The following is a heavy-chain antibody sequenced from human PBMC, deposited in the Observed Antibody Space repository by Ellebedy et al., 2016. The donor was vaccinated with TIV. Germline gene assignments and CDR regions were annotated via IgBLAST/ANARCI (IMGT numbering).Heavy chain of an antibody. CDR2: ISYDGSNK. J-gene: IGHJ4*02. Sequence: PGGSLRLSCAASGFTFSAYGMHWVRQAPGKGLAWVAVISYDGSNKFYADSVKGRFTVSRDNARNTLYLQMDSLRVEDAAVYYCAKDAWEKARISWEHDYWGQGTLVTVSS. CDR3: AKDAWEKARISWEHDY. V-gene: IGHV3-30*18. D-gene: IGHD5-24*01. CDR1: GFTFSAYG.